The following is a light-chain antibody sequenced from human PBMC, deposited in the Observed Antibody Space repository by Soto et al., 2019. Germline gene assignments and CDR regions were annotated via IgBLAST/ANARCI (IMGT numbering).Light chain of an antibody. CDR2: EVS. J-gene: IGLJ2*01. CDR3: TSSTNSNTVV. V-gene: IGLV2-14*01. Sequence: QSVLTQPASVSGSPGQSITISCTGTSSDVGGYNYVSWYQQHPGKAPKLMIYEVSNRPSGVSNRFSGSKSGNTASLTISGLQAEDEADYYCTSSTNSNTVVFGGGTKLTV. CDR1: SSDVGGYNY.